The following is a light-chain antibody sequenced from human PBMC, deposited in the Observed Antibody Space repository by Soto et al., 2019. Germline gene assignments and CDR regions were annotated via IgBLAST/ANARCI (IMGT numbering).Light chain of an antibody. J-gene: IGKJ4*01. CDR2: GAS. V-gene: IGKV3D-15*01. CDR1: QGVSSN. CDR3: QQYNDWPLT. Sequence: EIVMTQSPATLSVSPGERATLSCRASQGVSSNLAWYQQKPGQAPRLLIYGASSRANGIPARFRGSGSGTEFTLTISSLQSEDFAVYYCQQYNDWPLTFGGGTKVDIK.